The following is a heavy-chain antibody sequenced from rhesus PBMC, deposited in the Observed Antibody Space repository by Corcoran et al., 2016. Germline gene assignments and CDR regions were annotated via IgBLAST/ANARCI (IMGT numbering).Heavy chain of an antibody. Sequence: EVQLVESGGGLAKPGGSLRLSCVVSGFTSNDYWMCWVRQAPGEGLDWISSINNGGSSTYYADSVKGRFTISRENAKNTLYLQMDNLRPEDTAVYYCARDDGDSWGQGVLVTVSS. CDR3: ARDDGDS. J-gene: IGHJ4*01. CDR1: GFTSNDYW. D-gene: IGHD5-24*01. CDR2: INNGGSST. V-gene: IGHV3-28*02.